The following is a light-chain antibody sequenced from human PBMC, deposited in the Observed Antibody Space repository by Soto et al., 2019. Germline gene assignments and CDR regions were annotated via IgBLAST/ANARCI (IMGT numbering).Light chain of an antibody. CDR1: QGISNY. CDR2: NAS. Sequence: DIQMTQSPSSLSASVGDRVTITCRASQGISNYLAWYQQKPGKVPKLLIYNASTLQSGVPSRFSGSGSGTDFTLTIISLQPDDVSTYYCRQYNSASPWTFGQGTKVEIK. J-gene: IGKJ1*01. CDR3: RQYNSASPWT. V-gene: IGKV1-27*01.